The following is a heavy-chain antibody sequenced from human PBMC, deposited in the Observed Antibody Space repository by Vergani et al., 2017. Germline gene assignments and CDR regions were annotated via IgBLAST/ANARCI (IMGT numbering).Heavy chain of an antibody. CDR2: IYHSGST. V-gene: IGHV4-38-2*02. D-gene: IGHD3-22*01. CDR3: ARKGENCYDSSGYPRYYYYYYMDV. CDR1: GYSISSGYS. Sequence: QVQLQESGPGLVKPSETLSLTCTVSGYSISSGYSWGWIRQPPGKGLEWIGSIYHSGSTYYNPSLKSRVTISVETSKKQFALKLSSVTAADTAVYYCARKGENCYDSSGYPRYYYYYYMDVWGKGTTVTVSS. J-gene: IGHJ6*03.